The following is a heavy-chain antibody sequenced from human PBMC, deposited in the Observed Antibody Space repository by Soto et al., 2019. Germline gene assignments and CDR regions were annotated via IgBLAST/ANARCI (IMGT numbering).Heavy chain of an antibody. CDR3: ARSYVQNRPIDY. J-gene: IGHJ4*02. CDR1: GYTLTAYY. V-gene: IGHV1-46*01. D-gene: IGHD3-10*02. Sequence: QVQLVQSGAEVKKPGASVKVSCKASGYTLTAYYIHWVRQAPGQGREWRGIVNPGDGSTRYAQMFQDRVTMLRDTSTSIIYMERSSLRSDDTAVYYCARSYVQNRPIDYWGQGTLVTVSS. CDR2: VNPGDGST.